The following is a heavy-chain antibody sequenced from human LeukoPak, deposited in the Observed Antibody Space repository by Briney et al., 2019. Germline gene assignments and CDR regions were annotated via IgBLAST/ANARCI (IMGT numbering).Heavy chain of an antibody. CDR2: MNPNSGNT. CDR1: GYTLTSYD. J-gene: IGHJ4*02. D-gene: IGHD2-21*01. CDR3: ARGTGRFAR. V-gene: IGHV1-8*03. Sequence: ASVKVSCKASGYTLTSYDINCVRQATGQGPEWMGWMNPNSGNTGYAQKFQGRVTITRNTSISTAYMELSSLRSEDTAAYYCARGTGRFARWGQGTLVTVSS.